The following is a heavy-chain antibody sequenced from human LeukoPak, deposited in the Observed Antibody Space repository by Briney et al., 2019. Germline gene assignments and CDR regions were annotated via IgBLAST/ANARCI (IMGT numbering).Heavy chain of an antibody. CDR3: AKDTVDTAMDTYYFDY. CDR2: ISYDGSNK. CDR1: GFTFSSYG. J-gene: IGHJ4*02. D-gene: IGHD5-18*01. V-gene: IGHV3-30*18. Sequence: GGSLRLSCAASGFTFSSYGMHWVRQAPGKGLEWVAVISYDGSNKYYADSVKGRFTISRDNSKNTLYLQMNSLRAEDTAVYYCAKDTVDTAMDTYYFDYWGRGTLVTVSS.